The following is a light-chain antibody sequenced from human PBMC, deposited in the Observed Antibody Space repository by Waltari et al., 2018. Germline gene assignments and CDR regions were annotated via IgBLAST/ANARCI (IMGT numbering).Light chain of an antibody. Sequence: QSVLTPPPSASGTPGQRVTLSCSGSTSNIGSNYVYWYPQLPGTAPNPLIYRNNQRPSGVPDRFSGSKSGTSASLAISGLRSEDEADYYCAAWDDSLSGPHVVFGGGTKLTVL. CDR1: TSNIGSNY. V-gene: IGLV1-47*01. J-gene: IGLJ2*01. CDR3: AAWDDSLSGPHVV. CDR2: RNN.